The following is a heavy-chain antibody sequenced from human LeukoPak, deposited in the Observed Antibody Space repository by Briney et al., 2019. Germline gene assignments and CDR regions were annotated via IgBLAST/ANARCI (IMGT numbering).Heavy chain of an antibody. Sequence: SETLSLTCAVYGGSFSGYYWSWIRRPPGKGLEWIGSIYYSGSTYYNPSLKSRVTISVDTSKNQFSLKLSSVTAADTAVYYCARQGGSAYGFYYYYYYMDVWGKGTTVTISS. J-gene: IGHJ6*03. D-gene: IGHD5-12*01. CDR1: GGSFSGYY. CDR3: ARQGGSAYGFYYYYYYMDV. CDR2: IYYSGST. V-gene: IGHV4-34*01.